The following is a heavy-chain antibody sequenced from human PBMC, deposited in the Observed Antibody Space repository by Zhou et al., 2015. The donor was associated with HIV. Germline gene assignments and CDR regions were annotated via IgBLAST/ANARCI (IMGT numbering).Heavy chain of an antibody. J-gene: IGHJ3*02. Sequence: QVQLVQSGAEVKKPGSSVKVSCKASGGTFSSYAISWVRQAPGQGLEWMGGIIPIFGTANYAQKFQGRVTITADESTSTAYMELSSLRSEDTAVYYCARGVIPAYCGGDCYSDAFDIWGQGTMVTVSS. CDR3: ARGVIPAYCGGDCYSDAFDI. CDR2: IIPIFGTA. CDR1: GGTFSSYA. D-gene: IGHD2-21*02. V-gene: IGHV1-69*12.